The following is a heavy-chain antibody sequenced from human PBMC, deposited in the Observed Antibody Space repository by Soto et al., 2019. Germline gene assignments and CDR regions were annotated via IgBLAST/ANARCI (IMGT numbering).Heavy chain of an antibody. CDR2: ISGSGGST. D-gene: IGHD1-26*01. CDR3: AKPPNGIVGARRHWYFDL. Sequence: EVQLLESGGGLVQPGGSLRLSCAASGFTFSSYAMSWVRQAPGKRLEWVSAISGSGGSTYYADSVKGRFTISRDNSKNTLYLQMNSLRAEDTAVYYCAKPPNGIVGARRHWYFDLWGRGTLVTVSS. CDR1: GFTFSSYA. V-gene: IGHV3-23*01. J-gene: IGHJ2*01.